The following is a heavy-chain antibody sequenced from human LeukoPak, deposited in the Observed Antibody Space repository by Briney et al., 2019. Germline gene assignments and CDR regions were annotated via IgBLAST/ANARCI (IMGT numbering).Heavy chain of an antibody. V-gene: IGHV3-30-3*01. J-gene: IGHJ4*02. D-gene: IGHD5-18*01. Sequence: GRSLRLSCAASGFTFSSYAMHWVRQAPGKGLEWVAVISYDGSNKYYADSVKGRFTISRDNSKNTLYLQMNSLRAEDTAVYYCARDSGETWIQLRSFDYWGQGTLVTVSS. CDR2: ISYDGSNK. CDR3: ARDSGETWIQLRSFDY. CDR1: GFTFSSYA.